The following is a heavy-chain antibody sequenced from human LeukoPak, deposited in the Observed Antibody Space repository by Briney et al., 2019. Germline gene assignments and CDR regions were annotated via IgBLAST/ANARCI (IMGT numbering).Heavy chain of an antibody. CDR1: GGSVSSGSYY. Sequence: SETLSLTCTVSGGSVSSGSYYWSWIRQPPGKGLEWIGYIHYSGSTNYNPSLKSRVTISVDTSKNQFSLKLRFVTAADTAVYYCASDSSGAHLGYWGQGTLVTVSS. J-gene: IGHJ4*02. V-gene: IGHV4-61*01. D-gene: IGHD3-22*01. CDR3: ASDSSGAHLGY. CDR2: IHYSGST.